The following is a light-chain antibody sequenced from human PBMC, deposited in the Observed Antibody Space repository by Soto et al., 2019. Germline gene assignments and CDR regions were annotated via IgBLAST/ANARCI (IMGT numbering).Light chain of an antibody. V-gene: IGLV1-40*01. J-gene: IGLJ1*01. CDR1: SSNIGAGYD. CDR3: QSYDSSLSGKV. Sequence: HSALTQPPSVSGAPGQRVTISCTGSSSNIGAGYDVHWYQQLPGTAPKLLIYGNSNRPSGVPDRFSGSKSGTSASLAITGLQAEDEADYYCQSYDSSLSGKVFGTGTKLTVL. CDR2: GNS.